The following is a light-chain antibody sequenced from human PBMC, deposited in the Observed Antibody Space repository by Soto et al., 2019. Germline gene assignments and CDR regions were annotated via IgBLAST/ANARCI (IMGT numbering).Light chain of an antibody. CDR2: DAS. J-gene: IGKJ4*01. CDR3: QLRSSSALT. V-gene: IGKV3-11*01. CDR1: HHVNFY. Sequence: EIVLTQSPATLSLSPGERATLSCRASHHVNFYLAWYQQKPGQAPRLLIFDASKRATGIPARFSGSGSGTDFTLTISSLEPEDFAVYYCQLRSSSALTFGGGTKVEIK.